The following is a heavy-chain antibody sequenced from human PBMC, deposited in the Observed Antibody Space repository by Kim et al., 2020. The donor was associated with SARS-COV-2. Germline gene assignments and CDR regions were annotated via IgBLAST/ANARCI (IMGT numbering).Heavy chain of an antibody. CDR3: ARHFDCSSTSCYGGRFDP. V-gene: IGHV4-39*01. CDR2: IYYSGST. Sequence: SETLSLTCTVSGGSISSSSYYWGWIRQPPGKGLEWIGSIYYSGSTYYNPSLKSRVTISVDTSKNQFSLKLSSVTAADTAVYYCARHFDCSSTSCYGGRFDPWGQGTLVTVSS. D-gene: IGHD2-2*01. J-gene: IGHJ5*02. CDR1: GGSISSSSYY.